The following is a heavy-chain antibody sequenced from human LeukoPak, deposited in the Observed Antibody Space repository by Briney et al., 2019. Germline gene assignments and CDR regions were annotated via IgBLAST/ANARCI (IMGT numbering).Heavy chain of an antibody. CDR2: IIPMVNTP. Sequence: ASVKVSCKASGGXFRSYAINWVRLAPGKGPEWMGGIIPMVNTPKYAQKFQGRVTITADESTSTGYMEVSSLRSEDTAVYYCAIFQGTYGDNDNDYWGQGTLVTVSS. CDR3: AIFQGTYGDNDNDY. J-gene: IGHJ4*02. CDR1: GGXFRSYA. V-gene: IGHV1-69*01. D-gene: IGHD4-17*01.